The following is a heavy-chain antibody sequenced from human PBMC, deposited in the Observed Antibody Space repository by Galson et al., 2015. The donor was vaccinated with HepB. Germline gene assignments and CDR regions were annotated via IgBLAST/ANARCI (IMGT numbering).Heavy chain of an antibody. CDR2: IYSGGST. CDR3: ARALGYDSSGPHYYYGMDV. V-gene: IGHV3-66*02. CDR1: GFTVSSNY. D-gene: IGHD3-22*01. Sequence: SLRLSCAASGFTVSSNYMSWVRQAPGKGLEWVSVIYSGGSTYYADSVKGRFTISRDNSKNTLYLQMNSLRAEDTAVYYCARALGYDSSGPHYYYGMDVWGQGTTVTVSS. J-gene: IGHJ6*02.